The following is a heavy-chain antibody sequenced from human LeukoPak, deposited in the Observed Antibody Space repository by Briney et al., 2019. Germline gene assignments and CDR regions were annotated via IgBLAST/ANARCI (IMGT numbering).Heavy chain of an antibody. J-gene: IGHJ4*02. CDR3: ARMTATIHSHVDY. D-gene: IGHD5-24*01. Sequence: ASVKVSCKASGYTFTAYYIHWVRQAPGQGLEWMGWINPNSGGTNYVQKFQGRVTMTRDTSISTAYMELNRLRSDDTAVYYCARMTATIHSHVDYRGQGTLVTV. V-gene: IGHV1-2*02. CDR1: GYTFTAYY. CDR2: INPNSGGT.